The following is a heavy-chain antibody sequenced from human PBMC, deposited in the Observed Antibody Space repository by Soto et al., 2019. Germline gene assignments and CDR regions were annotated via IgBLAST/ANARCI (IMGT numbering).Heavy chain of an antibody. J-gene: IGHJ4*02. CDR2: INPSGGST. D-gene: IGHD1-26*01. CDR1: GYTFTSYY. V-gene: IGHV1-46*03. CDR3: ARGSGSYPDY. Sequence: QVQLVQSRAEVKKPGASVKVSCKASGYTFTSYYIHWVRQAPGQGLEWMGIINPSGGSTNSAQKFQGRVTMTRDTSTSTVYMELSSLRSEDTAVYYCARGSGSYPDYWGQGTLVTVSS.